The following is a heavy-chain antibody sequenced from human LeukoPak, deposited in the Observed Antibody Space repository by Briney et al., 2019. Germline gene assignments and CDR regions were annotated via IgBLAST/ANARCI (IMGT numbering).Heavy chain of an antibody. V-gene: IGHV3-7*02. D-gene: IGHD3-22*01. J-gene: IGHJ4*02. CDR1: GFTFSSYW. Sequence: GGSLRLSCAASGFTFSSYWMIWVRQAPGKGLEWVANINQVGSEKYYVDSVKGRFTISRDNAKNTLYLQMNSLRAEDTAVYYCARARNNYASSGYSALADWGQGTLATVSS. CDR3: ARARNNYASSGYSALAD. CDR2: INQVGSEK.